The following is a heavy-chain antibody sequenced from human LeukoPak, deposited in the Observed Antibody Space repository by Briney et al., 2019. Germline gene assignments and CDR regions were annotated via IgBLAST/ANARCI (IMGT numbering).Heavy chain of an antibody. CDR3: VRDDFGD. CDR1: GYTLIDHY. Sequence: GASVPEICKDCGYTLIDHYLHWVRQAPGQGLEWMGWINPSSGGTNYAQKFQGRVTVTRDTSISTAYMELSRLRPDDTAVYYCVRDDFGDWGRGTLVTVSS. V-gene: IGHV1-2*02. CDR2: INPSSGGT. J-gene: IGHJ1*01. D-gene: IGHD4-17*01.